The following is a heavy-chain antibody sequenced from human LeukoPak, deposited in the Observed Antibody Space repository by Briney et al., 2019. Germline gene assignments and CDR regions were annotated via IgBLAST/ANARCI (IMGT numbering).Heavy chain of an antibody. Sequence: ASVKVSCKASGYTFAGYYLHWVRQAPGQGLEWVGWIKPNSGGTQYAQKFQGRVTMARDTSISTAYMELSRLQSDDTAVYYCAKRPRYDSSGYFWDYWGQGTLVTVSS. CDR2: IKPNSGGT. D-gene: IGHD3-22*01. V-gene: IGHV1-2*02. J-gene: IGHJ4*02. CDR1: GYTFAGYY. CDR3: AKRPRYDSSGYFWDY.